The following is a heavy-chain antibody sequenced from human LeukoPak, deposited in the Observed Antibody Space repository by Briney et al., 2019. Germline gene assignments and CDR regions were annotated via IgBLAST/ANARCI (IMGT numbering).Heavy chain of an antibody. J-gene: IGHJ3*02. V-gene: IGHV3-30-3*01. CDR3: ARTRALGAFDI. CDR1: GFTFSSYA. CDR2: ISYDGSNK. Sequence: GGSLRLSCAASGFTFSSYAMHWVRQAPGKGLEWVAVISYDGSNKYYADSEKGRFTISRDNSKNTLYLQMNSLRAEDTAVYYCARTRALGAFDIWGQGTMVTVSS. D-gene: IGHD7-27*01.